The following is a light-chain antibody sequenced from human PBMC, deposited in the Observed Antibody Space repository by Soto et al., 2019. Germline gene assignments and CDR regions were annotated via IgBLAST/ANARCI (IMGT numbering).Light chain of an antibody. Sequence: SYELTQPPSVSVAPGQTARITCGGRNIGRKSVHWYQQKPGQAPVVVVYDDRDRPSGSPERFSGSNSGNTATLTISRVEAGDEADYYCQLWDSNSDHVVFGGGTKVTVL. CDR3: QLWDSNSDHVV. CDR1: NIGRKS. J-gene: IGLJ2*01. CDR2: DDR. V-gene: IGLV3-21*02.